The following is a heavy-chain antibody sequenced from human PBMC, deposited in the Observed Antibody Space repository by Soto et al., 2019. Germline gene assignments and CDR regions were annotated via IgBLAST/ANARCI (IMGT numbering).Heavy chain of an antibody. CDR2: IKQDGSEK. J-gene: IGHJ6*02. CDR3: ARGESGLYYYYYGMDV. D-gene: IGHD2-8*02. CDR1: GFTFSSYW. V-gene: IGHV3-7*01. Sequence: PGGSLRLSCAASGFTFSSYWMSWVRQAPGKGLEWVANIKQDGSEKYYVDSVKGRFTISRDNAKNSLYLQMNSLRAEDTAVYYCARGESGLYYYYYGMDVWGQGTTVTVSS.